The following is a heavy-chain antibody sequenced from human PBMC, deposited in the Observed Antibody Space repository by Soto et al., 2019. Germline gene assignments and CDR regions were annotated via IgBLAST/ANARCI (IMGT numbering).Heavy chain of an antibody. J-gene: IGHJ5*02. CDR3: AREDYDILTGYRYNWFDP. D-gene: IGHD3-9*01. V-gene: IGHV3-53*02. CDR1: GFTVSSHY. CDR2: IYSGGST. Sequence: EVQLVETGGGLIQPGGSLRLSCAASGFTVSSHYMSWVRQAPGKGLEWVSVIYSGGSTYYADSVKGRFTISRDNSKNTLYLQMNSLRAEDTAVYYCAREDYDILTGYRYNWFDPWGQGTLVTVSS.